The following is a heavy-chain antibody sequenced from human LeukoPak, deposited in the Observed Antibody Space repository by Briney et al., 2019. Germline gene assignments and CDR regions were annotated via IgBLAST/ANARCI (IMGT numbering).Heavy chain of an antibody. CDR2: ISSSGNTI. V-gene: IGHV3-11*01. D-gene: IGHD4-23*01. Sequence: GGSLRLSCAASGFTFSDYYMSWTRQAPGRGPEWVSYISSSGNTIYYADSVKGRFTISRDNAKNSLYLQMNSLRAEDTAVYYCAREVYGGNSAYFDYWGQGTLVTVSS. CDR1: GFTFSDYY. CDR3: AREVYGGNSAYFDY. J-gene: IGHJ4*02.